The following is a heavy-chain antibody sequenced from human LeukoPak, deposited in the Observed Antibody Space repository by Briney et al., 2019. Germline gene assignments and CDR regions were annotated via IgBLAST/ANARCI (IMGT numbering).Heavy chain of an antibody. CDR3: ARDLYYGSGGYYFDY. Sequence: GGSLRLSCAASGFTVSSTYMSWVRQAPGKGLEWVSVIYSGGDTYYADSVRGRFTISRDNSKNTLYPQMNSLRAEDTAVYYCARDLYYGSGGYYFDYWGQGSLVTVSS. CDR2: IYSGGDT. J-gene: IGHJ4*02. D-gene: IGHD3-10*01. V-gene: IGHV3-66*01. CDR1: GFTVSSTY.